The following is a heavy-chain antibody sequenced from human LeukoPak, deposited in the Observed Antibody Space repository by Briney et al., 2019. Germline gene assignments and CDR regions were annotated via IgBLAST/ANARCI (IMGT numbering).Heavy chain of an antibody. V-gene: IGHV3-11*01. D-gene: IGHD4-17*01. Sequence: GGSLRLSCAASGFTVSSNYMSWIRQTPGKGLEWISYISTSGDTIYDADSVKGRFTISRDNDKNLLYLQMNSLRGEDTAIYYCARDYGGNFDYWGQGTLVTVST. CDR2: ISTSGDTI. J-gene: IGHJ4*02. CDR3: ARDYGGNFDY. CDR1: GFTVSSNY.